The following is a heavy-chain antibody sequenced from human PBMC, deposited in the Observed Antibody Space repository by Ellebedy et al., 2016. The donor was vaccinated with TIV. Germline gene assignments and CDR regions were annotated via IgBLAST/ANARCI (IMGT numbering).Heavy chain of an antibody. J-gene: IGHJ4*02. CDR1: GFTFNANA. CDR2: IAGSGGTT. D-gene: IGHD1-14*01. V-gene: IGHV3-23*01. CDR3: ARDDTGRGRGFDY. Sequence: GESLKISXAASGFTFNANAMSWVRQAPGKGLEWVSAIAGSGGTTYYADSVKGRFTISRDNSKNTLYLQMNSLRVEDTAIYYCARDDTGRGRGFDYWGQGTLVTVSS.